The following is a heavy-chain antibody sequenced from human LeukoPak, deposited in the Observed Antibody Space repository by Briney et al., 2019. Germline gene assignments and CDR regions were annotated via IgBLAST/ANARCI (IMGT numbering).Heavy chain of an antibody. D-gene: IGHD4-17*01. Sequence: ASVKVSCKASGYTFTGYYMHWVRQAPGQGLEWMGWINPNSGGTNYAQKFQGRVTMTRDTSISTAYMELCRLRSDDTAVYYCARRGGYGDLPDAFDIWGQGTMVTVSS. CDR3: ARRGGYGDLPDAFDI. V-gene: IGHV1-2*02. J-gene: IGHJ3*02. CDR2: INPNSGGT. CDR1: GYTFTGYY.